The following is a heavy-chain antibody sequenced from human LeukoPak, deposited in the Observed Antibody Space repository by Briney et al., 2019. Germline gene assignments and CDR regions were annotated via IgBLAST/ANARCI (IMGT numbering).Heavy chain of an antibody. CDR1: GFTFSSAA. J-gene: IGHJ4*02. Sequence: PGGSLRLSCAASGFTFSSAALTWVRQAPGKGLEWVSTITGSDDKTYYADSVKGRFTISRDFSRNTVGLQMNSLRIEDTAIYYCAKDRYDSSGYLDYWGQGTLVTVSS. D-gene: IGHD3-22*01. V-gene: IGHV3-23*01. CDR2: ITGSDDKT. CDR3: AKDRYDSSGYLDY.